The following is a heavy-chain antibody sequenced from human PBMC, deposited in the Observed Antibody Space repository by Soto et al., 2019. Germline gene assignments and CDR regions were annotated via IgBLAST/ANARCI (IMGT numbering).Heavy chain of an antibody. V-gene: IGHV4-31*03. CDR2: IYYSGST. Sequence: QVQLQESGPGLVKPSQTLSLTCTVSGGSISSGGYYWSWIRQHPGKGLEWIGYIYYSGSTYYNPSLSSRVTIQVDTMKNQCSLKLSSVTAADPAVYCCASSSNWTGGGWFDPWGQGTLVTVSS. CDR3: ASSSNWTGGGWFDP. CDR1: GGSISSGGYY. J-gene: IGHJ5*02. D-gene: IGHD6-13*01.